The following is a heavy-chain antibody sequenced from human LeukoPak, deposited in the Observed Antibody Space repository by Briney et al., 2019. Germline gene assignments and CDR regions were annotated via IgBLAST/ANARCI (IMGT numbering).Heavy chain of an antibody. J-gene: IGHJ4*02. Sequence: ASVKVSCKASGYTFTSCDINWVRQATGQGLEWMGWMNPNGGNTGYGQSFQGRITMTRDISIGTAYMELSNLTSEDTAIYYCTRGSSGRRDDWGQGTLVTVSA. CDR3: TRGSSGRRDD. V-gene: IGHV1-8*01. CDR2: MNPNGGNT. D-gene: IGHD6-19*01. CDR1: GYTFTSCD.